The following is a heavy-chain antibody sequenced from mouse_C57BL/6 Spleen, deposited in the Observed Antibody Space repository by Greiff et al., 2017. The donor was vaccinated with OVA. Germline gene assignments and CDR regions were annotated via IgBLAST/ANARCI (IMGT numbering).Heavy chain of an antibody. V-gene: IGHV5-9-1*02. D-gene: IGHD2-5*01. CDR1: GFTFSSYA. CDR3: TRDAAGSNPFAY. Sequence: EVQVVESGEGLVKPGGSLKLSCAASGFTFSSYAMSWVRQTPEKRLEWVAYISSGGDYIYYADTVKGRFTISRDNARNTLYLQMSSLKSEDTAMYYCTRDAAGSNPFAYWGQGTLVTVSA. J-gene: IGHJ3*01. CDR2: ISSGGDYI.